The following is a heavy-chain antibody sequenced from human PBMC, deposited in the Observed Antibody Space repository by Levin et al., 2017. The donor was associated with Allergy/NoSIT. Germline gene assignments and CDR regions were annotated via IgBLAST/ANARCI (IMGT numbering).Heavy chain of an antibody. CDR3: ARARPFSGGSGSYYTAYYYYYMDV. Sequence: SQTLSLTCAVYGGSFSGYYWSWIRQPPGKGLEWIGEINHSGSTNYNPSLKSRVTISVDTSKNQFSLKLSSVTAADTAVYYCARARPFSGGSGSYYTAYYYYYMDVWGKGTTVTVSS. V-gene: IGHV4-34*01. CDR2: INHSGST. J-gene: IGHJ6*03. D-gene: IGHD3-10*01. CDR1: GGSFSGYY.